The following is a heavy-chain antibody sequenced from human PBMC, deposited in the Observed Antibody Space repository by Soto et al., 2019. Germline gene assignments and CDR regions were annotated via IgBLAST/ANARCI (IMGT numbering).Heavy chain of an antibody. J-gene: IGHJ5*02. CDR1: GNTCTNFG. CDR3: ARLIPGAEAWFDP. D-gene: IGHD2-2*01. Sequence: QGQLVQAGAEVKKPGAAVKVACTASGNTCTNFGVTWVRHAPGQGLEWMGWISAYTDDPNYAQKFQGRVTMTIDTSTSTAYLDLRSLTSDDTAVYYCARLIPGAEAWFDPGGQGTLVTVSS. CDR2: ISAYTDDP. V-gene: IGHV1-18*01.